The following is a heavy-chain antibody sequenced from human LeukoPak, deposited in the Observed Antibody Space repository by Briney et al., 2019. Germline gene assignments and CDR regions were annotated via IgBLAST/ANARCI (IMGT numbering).Heavy chain of an antibody. CDR2: IYYSGST. V-gene: IGHV4-59*01. J-gene: IGHJ6*02. CDR1: GGSISSYY. D-gene: IGHD2-2*02. Sequence: SETLSLTCTVSGGSISSYYWSWIRQHPGKGLEWFGYIYYSGSTNYNPSLTSRVTISVDTAKNQFSLNLSSVTAADTAVYYFASNYCSSTSCYNYYYYYGMDVWGQGTTVTVSS. CDR3: ASNYCSSTSCYNYYYYYGMDV.